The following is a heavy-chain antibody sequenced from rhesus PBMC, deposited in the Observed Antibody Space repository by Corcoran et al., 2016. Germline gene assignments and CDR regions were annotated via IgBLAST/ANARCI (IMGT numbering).Heavy chain of an antibody. D-gene: IGHD6-13*01. CDR1: GYTFTDYY. Sequence: EVQLVQSGAEVKKPGASVKISCKASGYTFTDYYLHWVRQAPGKGLEGMRRVDPEDGEAIHAQKYQDRGTITAETATDTAYRELSSLRAEDTAVYYCATVYSSWSSFDYWGQGVLVTVSS. V-gene: IGHV1-111*02. CDR2: VDPEDGEA. J-gene: IGHJ4*01. CDR3: ATVYSSWSSFDY.